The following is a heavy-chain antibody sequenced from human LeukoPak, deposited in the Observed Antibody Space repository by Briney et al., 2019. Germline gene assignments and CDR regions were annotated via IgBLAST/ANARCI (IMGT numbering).Heavy chain of an antibody. CDR1: GFTFSSYA. Sequence: QPWGSLRLSCVASGFTFSSYAVSWVRQAPGKGLEWVSAISGSGGSTYYADSVKGRFTISRDNSKNTLYLQMNSLRAEDTAVYYCAKGPRGAVAGNLDYWGQGTLVTVAS. J-gene: IGHJ4*02. V-gene: IGHV3-23*01. CDR3: AKGPRGAVAGNLDY. D-gene: IGHD6-19*01. CDR2: ISGSGGST.